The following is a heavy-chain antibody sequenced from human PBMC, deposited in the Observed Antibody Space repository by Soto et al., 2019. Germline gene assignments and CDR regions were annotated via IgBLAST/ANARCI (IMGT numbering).Heavy chain of an antibody. CDR1: GGSISSSSYY. V-gene: IGHV4-39*01. J-gene: IGHJ3*02. Sequence: SETLSLTCTVSGGSISSSSYYWGWIRQPPGKGLEWIGSIYYSGSTYYNPSLKSRVTISVDTSKNQFSLKLSSVTAADTAVYYCARRPPYYDYIWGSYGAFDIWGQGTMVTVSS. CDR3: ARRPPYYDYIWGSYGAFDI. CDR2: IYYSGST. D-gene: IGHD3-16*01.